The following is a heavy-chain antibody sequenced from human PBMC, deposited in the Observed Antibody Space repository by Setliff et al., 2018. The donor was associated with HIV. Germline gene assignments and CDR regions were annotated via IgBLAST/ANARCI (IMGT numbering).Heavy chain of an antibody. Sequence: TGGSLRLSCGASGFTFSSFAMNWVRHAPGKGLEWVSAVSGSGTATEYADSVKGRFTISRDNAKNSLYLQMDSLRAEDTAVYYCARGRFYYDSNSYWYFDLWGRGTLVTVSS. CDR1: GFTFSSFA. D-gene: IGHD3-22*01. J-gene: IGHJ2*01. CDR3: ARGRFYYDSNSYWYFDL. CDR2: VSGSGTAT. V-gene: IGHV3-21*01.